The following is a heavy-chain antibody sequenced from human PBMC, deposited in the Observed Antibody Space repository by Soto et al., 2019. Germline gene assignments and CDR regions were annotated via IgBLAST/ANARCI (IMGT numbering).Heavy chain of an antibody. CDR2: INPDGGGT. CDR1: GYTFTSYY. J-gene: IGHJ6*02. D-gene: IGHD4-4*01. V-gene: IGHV1-46*01. Sequence: QVQLVQSGAEVKKPGASVKVSCKASGYTFTSYYMHWVRLAPGQGLEWMGIINPDGGGTSYAQQFQGRGIMTRYTSTSTVYMEMSSLRSEDTAVYYCAVGGNYLSMDVWGQGTTVTVSS. CDR3: AVGGNYLSMDV.